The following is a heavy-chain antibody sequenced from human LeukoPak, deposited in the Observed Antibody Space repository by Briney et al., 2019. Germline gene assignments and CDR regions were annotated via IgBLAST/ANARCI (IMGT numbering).Heavy chain of an antibody. CDR1: GFTFSSYS. Sequence: PGGSLRLSCAASGFTFSSYSMIWVRQAPGKGLEWVSYISSSSSTIYYADSLKGRFTISRDNAKNSLYLQMNSLRDKDTAVYYCARDLSGRYAFDIWGQGTMVTVSS. CDR3: ARDLSGRYAFDI. CDR2: ISSSSSTI. J-gene: IGHJ3*02. V-gene: IGHV3-48*02. D-gene: IGHD3-10*01.